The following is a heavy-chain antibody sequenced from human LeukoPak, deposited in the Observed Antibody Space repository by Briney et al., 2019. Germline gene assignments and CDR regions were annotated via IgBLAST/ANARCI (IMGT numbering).Heavy chain of an antibody. CDR1: GFTFSSYS. Sequence: GGSLRLSCAASGFTFSSYSMNWVRRAPGKGLEWVSSISSSSSYIYYADSVKGRFTISRDNANNSLYLQMNSLRAEDTAVYYCARDRWEPLTVFDYWGQGTLATVSS. J-gene: IGHJ4*02. V-gene: IGHV3-21*01. CDR3: ARDRWEPLTVFDY. CDR2: ISSSSSYI. D-gene: IGHD1-26*01.